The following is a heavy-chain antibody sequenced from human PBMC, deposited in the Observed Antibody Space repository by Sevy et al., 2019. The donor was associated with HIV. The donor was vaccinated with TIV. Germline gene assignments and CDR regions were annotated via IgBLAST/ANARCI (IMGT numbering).Heavy chain of an antibody. D-gene: IGHD2-21*02. CDR2: INPRGGST. J-gene: IGHJ5*02. CDR3: ARLRACGGDCYYYDL. CDR1: GYSFTSYE. V-gene: IGHV1-46*01. Sequence: ASVKVSCKASGYSFTSYEIHWARQAPGQGLEWMGLINPRGGSTSSAEKFQGRVTMIRDTSTTTVYMELRSLRSEDTAVYFCARLRACGGDCYYYDLWGQGNLVTVSS.